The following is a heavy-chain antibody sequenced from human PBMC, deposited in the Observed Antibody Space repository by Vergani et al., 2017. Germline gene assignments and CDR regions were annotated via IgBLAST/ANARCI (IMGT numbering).Heavy chain of an antibody. J-gene: IGHJ2*01. D-gene: IGHD3-22*01. Sequence: QVQLQESGPGLVKPSETLSLTCTVSGGSISSYYWGWIRQPPGKGLEWIGSIYYSGSTYYNPSLKSRVTISVDTSKNQFSLKLSSVTAADTAVYYCASVGVVVIQFDLWGRGTLVTVSS. CDR1: GGSISSYY. V-gene: IGHV4-39*01. CDR2: IYYSGST. CDR3: ASVGVVVIQFDL.